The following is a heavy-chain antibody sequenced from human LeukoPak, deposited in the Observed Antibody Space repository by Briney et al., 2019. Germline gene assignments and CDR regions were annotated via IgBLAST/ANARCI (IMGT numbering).Heavy chain of an antibody. CDR3: ARHSGSSPFDY. J-gene: IGHJ4*02. D-gene: IGHD1-26*01. V-gene: IGHV4-30-2*01. Sequence: SETLSLTCTVSGGSISSGGYYWSWIWQPPGKGLEWIGYIYHSGSTYYNPSLKSRVTISVDRSKNQFSLKLSSVTAADTAVYYCARHSGSSPFDYWGQGSLVTVSS. CDR2: IYHSGST. CDR1: GGSISSGGYY.